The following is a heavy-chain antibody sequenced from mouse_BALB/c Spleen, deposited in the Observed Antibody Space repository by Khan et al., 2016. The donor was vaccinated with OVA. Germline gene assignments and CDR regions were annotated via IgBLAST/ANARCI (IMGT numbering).Heavy chain of an antibody. V-gene: IGHV2-6-1*01. CDR2: IWSDGST. CDR1: GFSLTNYG. Sequence: QVQLKQSGPGLVAPSQSLSITCTISGFSLTNYGVHWVRQPPGKGLEWLVVIWSDGSTTYNSALKSRLSISKDNSKSQVFLKMNSLQTDDTAIYYCARQPYYHYDIMDYWGRGTSVTVSS. D-gene: IGHD2-10*01. J-gene: IGHJ4*01. CDR3: ARQPYYHYDIMDY.